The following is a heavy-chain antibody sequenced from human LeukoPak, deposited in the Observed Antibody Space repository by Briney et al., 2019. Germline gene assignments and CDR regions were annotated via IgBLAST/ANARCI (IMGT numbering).Heavy chain of an antibody. CDR3: ARVRQQLSRKYYYYYMDV. J-gene: IGHJ6*03. V-gene: IGHV4-4*07. CDR1: GGSISSYY. Sequence: SETLSLTCTVSGGSISSYYWSWIRQPAGKGLEWIGRIYTSGSTNYNPSLKSRVTMSVDTSKNQFSLKLSSVTAADTAVYYCARVRQQLSRKYYYYYMDVWGKGTTVTVSS. D-gene: IGHD6-13*01. CDR2: IYTSGST.